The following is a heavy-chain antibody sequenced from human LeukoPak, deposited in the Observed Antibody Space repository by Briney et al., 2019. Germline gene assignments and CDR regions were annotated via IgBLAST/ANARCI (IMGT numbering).Heavy chain of an antibody. CDR1: GFTFSSYG. CDR3: ARAGAAAGTHFDY. CDR2: ISDDGSNK. V-gene: IGHV3-30*03. D-gene: IGHD6-13*01. Sequence: SGGSLRLSCAASGFTFSSYGMHWVRRAPGKGLEWVAVISDDGSNKYYADSVKGRFTISRDNSKNTLYLQMNTLRTEDTAVYYCARAGAAAGTHFDYWGQGTLVTVSS. J-gene: IGHJ4*02.